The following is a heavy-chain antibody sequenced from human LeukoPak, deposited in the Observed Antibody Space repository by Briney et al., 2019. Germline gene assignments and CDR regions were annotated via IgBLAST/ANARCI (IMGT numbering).Heavy chain of an antibody. CDR1: GFTFSSYW. CDR3: ARGPERRYYYDSSGYDY. D-gene: IGHD3-22*01. J-gene: IGHJ4*02. V-gene: IGHV3-7*01. CDR2: IKQDGSEK. Sequence: GGSLRLSCAASGFTFSSYWMSWVRQAPGKGLEWVANIKQDGSEKYYVDSVKGRFTISRDNAKNSLYLQMNSLRAEDTAVYYCARGPERRYYYDSSGYDYWGQGTLVTVSS.